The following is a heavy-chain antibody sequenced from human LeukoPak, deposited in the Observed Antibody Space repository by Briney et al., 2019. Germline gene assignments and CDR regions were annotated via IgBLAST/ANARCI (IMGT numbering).Heavy chain of an antibody. Sequence: PSETLSLTCTVSGGSISSYYWSWIRQPAGKGLEWIGRIYTSGSTNYNPSLKSRVTMSVDTSKNQFSLKPSSVTAADTAVYYCARDLRSAVAGSTSNYYYYYMDVWGKGTTVTVSS. J-gene: IGHJ6*03. CDR1: GGSISSYY. CDR3: ARDLRSAVAGSTSNYYYYYMDV. D-gene: IGHD6-19*01. CDR2: IYTSGST. V-gene: IGHV4-4*07.